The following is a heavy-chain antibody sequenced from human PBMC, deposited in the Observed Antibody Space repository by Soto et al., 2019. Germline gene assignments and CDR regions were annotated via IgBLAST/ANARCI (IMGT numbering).Heavy chain of an antibody. D-gene: IGHD2-21*01. CDR3: ARDLEGVMIYGMDV. CDR1: GYTFTSYG. Sequence: QVQLVQSGAEVKKPGASVKVSCKASGYTFTSYGISWVRLAPGQRLEWMVWISAYNGNTKYAQKLQGRVTMTTDTSTSTAYRELRILRSDDTAVYYCARDLEGVMIYGMDVWGQGTTVTVSS. CDR2: ISAYNGNT. V-gene: IGHV1-18*01. J-gene: IGHJ6*02.